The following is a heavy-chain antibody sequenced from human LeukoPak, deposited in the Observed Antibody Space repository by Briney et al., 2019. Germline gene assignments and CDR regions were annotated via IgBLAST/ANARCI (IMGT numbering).Heavy chain of an antibody. CDR1: GGSISSYY. CDR3: ARVASYDFWSGYYHFDY. Sequence: SETLSLTCTVSGGSISSYYWSWIRQPPGKGLEWIGYIYYSGSTNYNPSLKSRVTISVDTSKNQFSLKLSSVTAADTAVYYCARVASYDFWSGYYHFDYWGQGTLVTVSS. D-gene: IGHD3-3*01. V-gene: IGHV4-59*01. J-gene: IGHJ4*02. CDR2: IYYSGST.